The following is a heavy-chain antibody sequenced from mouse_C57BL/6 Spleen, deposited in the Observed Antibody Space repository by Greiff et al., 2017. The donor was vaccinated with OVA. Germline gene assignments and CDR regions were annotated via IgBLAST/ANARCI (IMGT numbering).Heavy chain of an antibody. CDR2: IDPKSGGT. CDR3: AREYGNASFDY. V-gene: IGHV1-72*01. Sequence: VQLQQPGAELVKPGASVKLSCKASGYTFTSYWMHWVKQRPGRGLEWIGRIDPKSGGTKYNQKFKGKATLTVDKPSSTAYMQLSSLTSEDSPVYYCAREYGNASFDYWGQGTTLTVSS. D-gene: IGHD2-10*02. J-gene: IGHJ2*01. CDR1: GYTFTSYW.